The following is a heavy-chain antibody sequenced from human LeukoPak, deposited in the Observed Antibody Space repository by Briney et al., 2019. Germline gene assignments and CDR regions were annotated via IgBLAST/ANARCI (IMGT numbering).Heavy chain of an antibody. J-gene: IGHJ4*02. Sequence: SETLSLTCTVSGGSISSGSYYWSWIRQPAGKGLEWIGRIYTSGSTNYNPSLKSRVTISVDTSKNQFSLKLSSVTAADTAVYYCARLDYYDSSGYYWGQGTLVTVSS. CDR3: ARLDYYDSSGYY. D-gene: IGHD3-22*01. CDR1: GGSISSGSYY. CDR2: IYTSGST. V-gene: IGHV4-61*02.